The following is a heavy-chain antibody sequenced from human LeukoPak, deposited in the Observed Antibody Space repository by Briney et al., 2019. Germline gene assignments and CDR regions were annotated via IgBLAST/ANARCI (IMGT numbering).Heavy chain of an antibody. CDR3: ARLSPKYIAAAGLLIDY. D-gene: IGHD6-13*01. V-gene: IGHV3-48*03. CDR1: GFTFSSYE. J-gene: IGHJ4*02. Sequence: PGGSLRLSCAASGFTFSSYEMNWVRQAPGKGLEWVSYISSSGSTIYYADSVKGRFTISRDNAKNSLYLQMNSLRAEDTAVYYCARLSPKYIAAAGLLIDYWGQGPLVTVSS. CDR2: ISSSGSTI.